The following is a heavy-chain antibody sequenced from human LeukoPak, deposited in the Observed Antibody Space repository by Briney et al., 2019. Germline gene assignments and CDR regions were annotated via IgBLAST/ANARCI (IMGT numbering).Heavy chain of an antibody. J-gene: IGHJ5*02. Sequence: SETLSLTCTVSCGSISSYYWSWIRQPPGKGLEWIGYIYYSGSTNYNPSLKSRVTISVDTSKNQFSLKLSSVTAADTAVYYCARDDGVLPAATGVDPWGQGTLVTVSS. CDR1: CGSISSYY. CDR3: ARDDGVLPAATGVDP. D-gene: IGHD2-2*01. V-gene: IGHV4-59*01. CDR2: IYYSGST.